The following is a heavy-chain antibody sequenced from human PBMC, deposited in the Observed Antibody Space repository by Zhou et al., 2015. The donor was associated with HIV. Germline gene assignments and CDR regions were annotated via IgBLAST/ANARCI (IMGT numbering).Heavy chain of an antibody. CDR2: ISAYNGNT. V-gene: IGHV1-18*01. D-gene: IGHD3-9*01. CDR3: ARGRSFDVRDASDI. Sequence: QVQVVQSGAEVKKPGASLKVSCKASGYTFNNYGISWVRQAPGQGLEWMGWISAYNGNTHYAQNFQGRVTMTTDTSTSTAYMELRSLRSDDTAVYYCARGRSFDVRDASDIWGQGTMVTVSS. J-gene: IGHJ3*02. CDR1: GYTFNNYG.